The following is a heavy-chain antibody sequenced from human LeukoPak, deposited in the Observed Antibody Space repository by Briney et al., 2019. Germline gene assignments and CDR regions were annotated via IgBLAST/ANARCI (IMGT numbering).Heavy chain of an antibody. Sequence: GGSLRLSCAASGFAFSTYSMNWVRQAPGKGMEWVSYISSGSSTIYYADSVKGRFTISRDNAKNSLYLQMNSLRAEDTAVYYCARLYGDYAYWGQGTLVTVSS. CDR2: ISSGSSTI. V-gene: IGHV3-48*01. CDR3: ARLYGDYAY. J-gene: IGHJ4*02. D-gene: IGHD4-17*01. CDR1: GFAFSTYS.